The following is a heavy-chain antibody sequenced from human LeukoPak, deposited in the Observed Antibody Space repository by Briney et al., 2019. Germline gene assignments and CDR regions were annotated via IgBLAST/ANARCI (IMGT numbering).Heavy chain of an antibody. CDR1: GFTFDDYA. D-gene: IGHD3-3*01. CDR3: AKAYEGAFDI. V-gene: IGHV3-9*03. CDR2: ISWNSGSI. Sequence: SLRLSCAASGFTFDDYAMHWVRQAPGKGLEWVSGISWNSGSIGYADSVKGRFTISRDNAKNSLYLQMNSLRAEDMALYYCAKAYEGAFDIWGQGTMVTVSS. J-gene: IGHJ3*02.